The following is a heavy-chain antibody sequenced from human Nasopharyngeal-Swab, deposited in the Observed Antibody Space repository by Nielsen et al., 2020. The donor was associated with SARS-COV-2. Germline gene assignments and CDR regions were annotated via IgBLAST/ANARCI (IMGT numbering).Heavy chain of an antibody. D-gene: IGHD4-17*01. CDR3: ARRGEGYGDYLDY. J-gene: IGHJ4*02. Sequence: SETLSLTCSVSGGPISNYHWNWIRQPPGKGLEWIGYIYYSGSTNYNPSLKSRVTISVDTSKNQFSLELSSVTAADTAVYYCARRGEGYGDYLDYWGQGTLVTVSS. CDR1: GGPISNYH. CDR2: IYYSGST. V-gene: IGHV4-59*08.